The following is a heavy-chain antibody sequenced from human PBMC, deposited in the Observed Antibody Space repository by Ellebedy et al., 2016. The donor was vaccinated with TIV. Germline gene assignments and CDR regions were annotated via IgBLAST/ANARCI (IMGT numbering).Heavy chain of an antibody. D-gene: IGHD1-20*01. V-gene: IGHV3-7*04. CDR2: IDNDGAEK. CDR1: GFTFDIYW. J-gene: IGHJ4*02. Sequence: PGGSLRLSCAASGFTFDIYWMSWVRQAPGKGLEWVASIDNDGAEKYFVDSVKGRFTISRDNAKNSLYLEMNSLRTEDTAVYYCARDNWNGLASDFWGQGTLVTVSS. CDR3: ARDNWNGLASDF.